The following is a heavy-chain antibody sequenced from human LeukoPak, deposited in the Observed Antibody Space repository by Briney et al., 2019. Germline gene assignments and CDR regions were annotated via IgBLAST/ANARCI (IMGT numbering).Heavy chain of an antibody. J-gene: IGHJ4*02. CDR3: ARALGRGGGGYCTSDSCYLDY. CDR1: GDSINSGGYS. CDR2: IYQTGSN. V-gene: IGHV4-30-2*01. Sequence: PSETLSLTCAVSGDSINSGGYSWSWIRQPPGKGLGWIGYIYQTGSNFYNPSLKGRATISEDRSKNQFSLKLTSVTAADTAVYYCARALGRGGGGYCTSDSCYLDYWGQGTLVTVSS. D-gene: IGHD2-2*01.